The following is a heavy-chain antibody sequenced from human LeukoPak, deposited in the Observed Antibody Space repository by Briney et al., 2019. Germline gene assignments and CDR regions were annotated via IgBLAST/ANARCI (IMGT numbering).Heavy chain of an antibody. CDR2: ISGDGGST. D-gene: IGHD6-19*01. CDR1: GFSFDDYA. V-gene: IGHV3-43*02. CDR3: AKDPYSSGQFDP. Sequence: GGSLRLSCAASGFSFDDYAMHWVRQAPGKGLGWVSLISGDGGSTYYADSVKGRFTISRDNSKNSLYLQMNSLRTEDTALYYWAKDPYSSGQFDPWGHGTLVTVSS. J-gene: IGHJ5*02.